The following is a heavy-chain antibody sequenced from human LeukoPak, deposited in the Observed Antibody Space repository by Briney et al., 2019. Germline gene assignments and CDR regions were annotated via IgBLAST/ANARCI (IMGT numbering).Heavy chain of an antibody. CDR2: ISYSGIT. D-gene: IGHD3-3*02. V-gene: IGHV4-31*03. Sequence: PSETLSLTCTVSADSISSGSYYWTWNRQHPGKGLEWIGYISYSGITYYNPSLKSRVTISLDMSKNQFSLNLYSVTAADTAVYYCARGVGILAVPNVAFDIWGQGTMVTVSS. CDR3: ARGVGILAVPNVAFDI. J-gene: IGHJ3*02. CDR1: ADSISSGSYY.